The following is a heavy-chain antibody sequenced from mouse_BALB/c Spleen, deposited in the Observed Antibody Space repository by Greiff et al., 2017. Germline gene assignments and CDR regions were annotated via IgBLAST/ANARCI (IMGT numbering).Heavy chain of an antibody. Sequence: EVMLVESGPGLVKPSQSLSLTCTVTGYSITSDYAWNWIRQFPGNKLEWMGYISYSGSTSYNPSLKSRISITRDTSKNQFFLQLNSVTTEDTATYYCAREGSSYAMDYWGQGTSVTVSS. D-gene: IGHD1-3*01. CDR1: GYSITSDYA. J-gene: IGHJ4*01. CDR2: ISYSGST. CDR3: AREGSSYAMDY. V-gene: IGHV3-2*02.